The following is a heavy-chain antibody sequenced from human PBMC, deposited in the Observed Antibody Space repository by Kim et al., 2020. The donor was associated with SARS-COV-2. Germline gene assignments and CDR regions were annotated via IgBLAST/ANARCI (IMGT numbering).Heavy chain of an antibody. V-gene: IGHV3-30*04. J-gene: IGHJ6*02. CDR3: ARDIFLDTGYYYDSSGSPEGYYYGMDV. CDR1: GFTFSSYA. D-gene: IGHD3-22*01. CDR2: ISYDGSNK. Sequence: GGSLRLSCAASGFTFSSYAMHWVRQAPGKGLEWVAVISYDGSNKYYVDSVKGRFTISRDNSKNTLYLQMNSLRAEDTAVYYCARDIFLDTGYYYDSSGSPEGYYYGMDVWGQGTTVTVSS.